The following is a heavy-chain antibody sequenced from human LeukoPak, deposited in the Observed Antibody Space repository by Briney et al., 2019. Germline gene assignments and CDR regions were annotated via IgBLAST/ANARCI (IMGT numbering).Heavy chain of an antibody. CDR2: MNPNSGNT. Sequence: ASVKVFCKASGYTFTSYDINWVRQATGQGLEWMGWMNPNSGNTGYAQKFQGRVTMTRNTSISTAYMELSSLRSEDTAVYYCARGIRHYYDSSGRTRRYYYYYMDVWGKGTTVTVSS. D-gene: IGHD3-22*01. V-gene: IGHV1-8*01. J-gene: IGHJ6*03. CDR1: GYTFTSYD. CDR3: ARGIRHYYDSSGRTRRYYYYYMDV.